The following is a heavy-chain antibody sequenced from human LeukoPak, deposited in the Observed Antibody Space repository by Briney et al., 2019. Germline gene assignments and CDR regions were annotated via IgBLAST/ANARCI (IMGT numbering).Heavy chain of an antibody. Sequence: GASVKVSCKASGGTFSSYAISWVRQAPGQGLEWMGGIIPIFGTANYAQKFQGRVTITADESASTAYMELSSLRSEDTAVYYCARAPRRTYSSGRHGYFDYWGQGTLVTVSS. CDR1: GGTFSSYA. CDR3: ARAPRRTYSSGRHGYFDY. D-gene: IGHD6-19*01. V-gene: IGHV1-69*13. J-gene: IGHJ4*02. CDR2: IIPIFGTA.